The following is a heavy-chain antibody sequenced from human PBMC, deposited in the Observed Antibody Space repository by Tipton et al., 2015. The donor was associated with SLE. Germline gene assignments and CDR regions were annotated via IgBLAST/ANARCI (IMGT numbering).Heavy chain of an antibody. CDR1: GGSISSGSSY. V-gene: IGHV4-61*02. CDR3: ARISVLSRVEFRYGSGRHPFPYYYDF. Sequence: TLSLTCTVSGGSISSGSSYWSWLRQPAGKGLEWIGRIYPSGSTNHNPSLESRVTISVDTSNKQLSLKMSSVTAADTAIYYCARISVLSRVEFRYGSGRHPFPYYYDFWGQGALVTVSS. J-gene: IGHJ4*02. D-gene: IGHD3-10*01. CDR2: IYPSGST.